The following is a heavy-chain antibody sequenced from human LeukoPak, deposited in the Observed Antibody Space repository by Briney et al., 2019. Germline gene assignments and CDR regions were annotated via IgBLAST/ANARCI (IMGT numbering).Heavy chain of an antibody. D-gene: IGHD3-10*01. Sequence: SVKVSCKASGGTFSSYAISWVRQAPVQGLEWMGRIIPIFGTANYAQKFQGRVTITADKSTSTAYMELSSLRSEDTAVYYCARGSVVRGVIITSGFDYWGQGTLVTVSS. CDR1: GGTFSSYA. CDR2: IIPIFGTA. J-gene: IGHJ4*02. V-gene: IGHV1-69*06. CDR3: ARGSVVRGVIITSGFDY.